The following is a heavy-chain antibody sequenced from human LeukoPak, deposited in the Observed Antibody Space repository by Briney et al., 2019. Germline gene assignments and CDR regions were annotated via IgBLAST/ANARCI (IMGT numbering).Heavy chain of an antibody. CDR2: IYPGDSDI. J-gene: IGHJ4*02. D-gene: IGHD6-19*01. CDR1: GYSFTSYW. CDR3: ARHGPYSSGWDDY. V-gene: IGHV5-51*01. Sequence: GESLKISCKGSGYSFTSYWIGWVRQMPGKGLEWMGIIYPGDSDIRYSPSFQGQVTISADKSISTAYLQWSSLRASDTAMYYCARHGPYSSGWDDYWGQGTLVTVSS.